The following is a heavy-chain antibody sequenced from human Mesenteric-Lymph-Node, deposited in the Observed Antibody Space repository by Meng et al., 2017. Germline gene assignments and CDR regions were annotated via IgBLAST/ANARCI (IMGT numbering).Heavy chain of an antibody. CDR1: GYSFYGYW. D-gene: IGHD2-15*01. Sequence: GESLKISCKGSGYSFYGYWIAWVRQMPGKGLEWMGLIDPGDSDTRYSPSFQGQVIISADRSISTAYLQWSSLKASDTAIYYCARRFCSVGSCYVDYWGQGTLVTVSS. CDR3: ARRFCSVGSCYVDY. CDR2: IDPGDSDT. V-gene: IGHV5-51*01. J-gene: IGHJ4*02.